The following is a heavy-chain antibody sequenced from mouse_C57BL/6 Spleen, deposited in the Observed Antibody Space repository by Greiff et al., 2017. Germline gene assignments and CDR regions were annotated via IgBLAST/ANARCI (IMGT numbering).Heavy chain of an antibody. CDR3: ARDGSSYWYFDV. J-gene: IGHJ1*03. CDR2: INPYNGDT. D-gene: IGHD1-1*01. V-gene: IGHV1-20*01. CDR1: GYSFTGYF. Sequence: VQLQQSGPELVKPGDSVKISCKASGYSFTGYFMNWVMQSHGKSLEWIGRINPYNGDTFYNQKFKGKATLTVDKSSSTAHMELRSLTSEDSAVYYCARDGSSYWYFDVWGTGTTGTVSS.